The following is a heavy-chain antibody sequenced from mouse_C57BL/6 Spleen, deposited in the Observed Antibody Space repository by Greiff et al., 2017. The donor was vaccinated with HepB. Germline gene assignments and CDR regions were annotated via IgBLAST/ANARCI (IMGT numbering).Heavy chain of an antibody. CDR3: TEETAQNY. CDR2: IDPETGGT. CDR1: GYTFTDYE. Sequence: QVQLQQSGAELVRPGASVTLSCKASGYTFTDYEMHWVKQTPVNGLEWIGAIDPETGGTAYNQKFKGKAILTADKSPSTASMELRSLTSEDSAVYYCTEETAQNYWGQGTTLTVSS. J-gene: IGHJ2*01. D-gene: IGHD3-2*02. V-gene: IGHV1-15*01.